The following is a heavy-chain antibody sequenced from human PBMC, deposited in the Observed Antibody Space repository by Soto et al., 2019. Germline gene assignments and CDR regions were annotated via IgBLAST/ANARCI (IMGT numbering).Heavy chain of an antibody. CDR3: AREWWDCSSTSCRSGYYYYGMDV. D-gene: IGHD2-2*01. CDR1: SPSIASFC. CDR2: IYYSGST. J-gene: IGHJ6*02. V-gene: IGHV4-31*02. Sequence: QILSPARIVASPSIASFCWSWIRQQPGNCLEWIGYIYYSGSTYYNPSLKSRVTITRDTSKNQSSLKLSSVTDADTAVYYCAREWWDCSSTSCRSGYYYYGMDVWGQGTTVTVSS.